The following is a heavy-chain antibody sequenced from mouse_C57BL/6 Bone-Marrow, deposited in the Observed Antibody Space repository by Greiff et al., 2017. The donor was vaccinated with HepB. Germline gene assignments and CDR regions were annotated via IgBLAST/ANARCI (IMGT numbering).Heavy chain of an antibody. CDR2: ISNGGGST. Sequence: EVMLVESGGGLVQPGGSLKLSCAASGFTFSDYYMYWVRQTPEKRLEWVAYISNGGGSTYYPDTVKGRFTISRDNAKNTLYLQMSRLKSEDTAMYYCARPVAYYYGSSSFAYWGQGTLVTVSA. CDR1: GFTFSDYY. CDR3: ARPVAYYYGSSSFAY. V-gene: IGHV5-12*01. D-gene: IGHD1-1*01. J-gene: IGHJ3*01.